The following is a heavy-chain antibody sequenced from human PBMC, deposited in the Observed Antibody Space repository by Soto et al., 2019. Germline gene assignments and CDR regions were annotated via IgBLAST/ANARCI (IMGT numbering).Heavy chain of an antibody. Sequence: SETLSLTCDVYGGSFSDYIWTWIRQTPGKGLQWIGQINHSGSANYNPSLKSRVAISVDTSKNQFSLKLNSVTAADTAVYYCARDRVMLTFGGASEEWGIDSWGPGTLVTVSS. J-gene: IGHJ4*02. CDR1: GGSFSDYI. V-gene: IGHV4-34*09. CDR2: INHSGSA. D-gene: IGHD3-16*01. CDR3: ARDRVMLTFGGASEEWGIDS.